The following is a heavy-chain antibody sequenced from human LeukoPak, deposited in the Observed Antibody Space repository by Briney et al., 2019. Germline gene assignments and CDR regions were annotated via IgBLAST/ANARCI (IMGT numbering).Heavy chain of an antibody. CDR1: GDSVSSNSAA. J-gene: IGHJ4*02. CDR2: TYYRSKWYN. D-gene: IGHD3-22*01. Sequence: SQTLSLTCAISGDSVSSNSAAWNWIRQSPSRGLEWLGRTYYRSKWYNEYAVSVKSRITITPDTSKNQFSLQLNSVTPEDTAVYYCARDVNYYDSWSPFDYWGQGTLVTVSS. V-gene: IGHV6-1*01. CDR3: ARDVNYYDSWSPFDY.